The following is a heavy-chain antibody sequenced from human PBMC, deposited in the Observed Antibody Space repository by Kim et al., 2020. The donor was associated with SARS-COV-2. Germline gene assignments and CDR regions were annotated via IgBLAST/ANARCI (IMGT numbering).Heavy chain of an antibody. V-gene: IGHV3-7*03. Sequence: GGSLRLSCAASGLTFGSSWMTWVRQAPGQGLEWVGSIKGDGSVTYSVDSVKGRCTISIDNAENSLYLQMNSLRAEDTAAYYCATNAIKSIYGMDVCGHG. CDR3: ATNAIKSIYGMDV. D-gene: IGHD6-6*01. CDR1: GLTFGSSW. CDR2: IKGDGSVT. J-gene: IGHJ6*02.